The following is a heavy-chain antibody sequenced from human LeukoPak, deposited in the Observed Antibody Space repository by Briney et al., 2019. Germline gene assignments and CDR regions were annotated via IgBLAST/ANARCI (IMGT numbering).Heavy chain of an antibody. CDR1: GFTFDDYA. J-gene: IGHJ4*02. D-gene: IGHD5-24*01. Sequence: GGSLRLSCAASGFTFDDYAMHWVRQAPGKGLEWVSGISWNSGSIGYADSVKGRFTISRDNAKNTLYLQMNSLRAEDTAVYYCAKDHRLRWLQFIVDYWGQGTLVTVSS. V-gene: IGHV3-9*01. CDR3: AKDHRLRWLQFIVDY. CDR2: ISWNSGSI.